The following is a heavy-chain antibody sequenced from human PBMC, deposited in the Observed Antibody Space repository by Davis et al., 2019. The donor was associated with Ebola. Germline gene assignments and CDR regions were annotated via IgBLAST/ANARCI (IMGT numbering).Heavy chain of an antibody. J-gene: IGHJ4*02. D-gene: IGHD3-10*01. CDR2: INPNSGDT. V-gene: IGHV1-2*02. CDR1: GYTFTGYY. Sequence: ASVKVSCKASGYTFTGYYMHWVRQAPGQGLEWMGWINPNSGDTNYAQKFQGRVTMTRDTSISTAYMEVSSLRSEDTAVYYCARAPTWSQINYYCFDYWGQGTLVTVSS. CDR3: ARAPTWSQINYYCFDY.